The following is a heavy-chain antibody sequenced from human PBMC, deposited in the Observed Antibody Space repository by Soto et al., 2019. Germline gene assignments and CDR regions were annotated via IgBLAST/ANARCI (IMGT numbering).Heavy chain of an antibody. CDR3: ARMETFGSLNWFDP. V-gene: IGHV1-8*01. CDR1: GYSFTNND. CDR2: MNPGSGDT. J-gene: IGHJ5*02. D-gene: IGHD3-16*01. Sequence: AAVKVSCKASGYSFTNNDISWVRQATGQGLEWMGWMNPGSGDTGYAQKFQGRVTMTRDISIATAYMELSSLRSEDTAIYYCARMETFGSLNWFDPWGQGTLVTV.